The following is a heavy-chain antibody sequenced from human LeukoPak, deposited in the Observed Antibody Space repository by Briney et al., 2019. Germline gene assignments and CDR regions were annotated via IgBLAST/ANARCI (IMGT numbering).Heavy chain of an antibody. CDR1: GGTFSSYA. Sequence: GSSVKVSCKASGGTFSSYAISWVRQAPGQGLEWMGGIIPIFGTANYAQKLQGRVTMTTDTSTSTAYMELRSLRSDDTAVYYCARESGDIAVVFDYWGQGTLVTVSS. CDR2: IIPIFGTA. CDR3: ARESGDIAVVFDY. D-gene: IGHD6-19*01. V-gene: IGHV1-69*05. J-gene: IGHJ4*02.